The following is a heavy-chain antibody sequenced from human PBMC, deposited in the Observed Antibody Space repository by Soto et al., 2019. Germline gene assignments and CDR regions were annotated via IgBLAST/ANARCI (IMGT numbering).Heavy chain of an antibody. CDR2: ISSSGTV. J-gene: IGHJ6*02. V-gene: IGHV4-59*01. CDR3: ARDRKLELPGNYYYYGMDV. CDR1: GGSIRDYF. D-gene: IGHD1-7*01. Sequence: SETLSLTCIVSGGSIRDYFWTWIRQSPGRGLEWIGYISSSGTVKYNSSLKSRVTISLDRSRNQFSLKLSSVTAADTAVYFCARDRKLELPGNYYYYGMDVWGQGTTVTVSS.